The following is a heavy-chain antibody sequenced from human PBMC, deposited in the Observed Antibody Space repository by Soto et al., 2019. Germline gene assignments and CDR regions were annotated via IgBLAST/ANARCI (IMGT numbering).Heavy chain of an antibody. Sequence: GGSLRLSCAASGFTFNKYAMHWVRQAPGKRLEFVSAITTNGGSTFYADSVKGRFTVSRDNSKNTLFLQMGSLRAEDMAVYFCARDGNLGRLPFLGALDSWGQGALVTVSS. D-gene: IGHD1-26*01. CDR2: ITTNGGST. J-gene: IGHJ4*02. V-gene: IGHV3-64*02. CDR1: GFTFNKYA. CDR3: ARDGNLGRLPFLGALDS.